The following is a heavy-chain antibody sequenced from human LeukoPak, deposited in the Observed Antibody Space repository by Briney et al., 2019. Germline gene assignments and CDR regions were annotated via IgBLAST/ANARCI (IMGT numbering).Heavy chain of an antibody. D-gene: IGHD7-27*01. Sequence: ASVKVSCKASGYTFTGYYLHWVRQAPGQGLEWMGWINPNSGGTNYAQKFQGRVTMTRDTSISTAYMELSRLRSDDTAVYYCASAGAVNWGSATCYSDYWGQGTLVTVSS. CDR1: GYTFTGYY. V-gene: IGHV1-2*02. CDR2: INPNSGGT. J-gene: IGHJ4*02. CDR3: ASAGAVNWGSATCYSDY.